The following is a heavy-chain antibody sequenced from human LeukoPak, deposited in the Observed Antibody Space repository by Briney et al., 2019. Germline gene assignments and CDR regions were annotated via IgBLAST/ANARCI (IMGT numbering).Heavy chain of an antibody. CDR1: GGTYSSYA. J-gene: IGHJ4*02. CDR2: IIPIFGTA. Sequence: ASVKVSCKASGGTYSSYAISWVRQAPGQGLEWMGGIIPIFGTANYAQKFQGRVTISTDESTSTAYMELSSLRSEDTAVYYCARGGSSALKGTPAIVYYFDYWGQGTLVTVSS. CDR3: ARGGSSALKGTPAIVYYFDY. D-gene: IGHD6-6*01. V-gene: IGHV1-69*05.